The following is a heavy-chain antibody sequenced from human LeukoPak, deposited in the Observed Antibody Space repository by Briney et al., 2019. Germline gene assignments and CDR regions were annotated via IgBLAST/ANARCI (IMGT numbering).Heavy chain of an antibody. CDR1: GFTFSSYG. Sequence: GRSLRLSCAASGFTFSSYGMHWVRQAPGKGLEWVAVISYDGSNKYYADPVKGRFTISRDNSKNTLYLQMDSLRAEDTAVYYCATLVVPTSLNYYYYGMDVWGKGTTVTVSS. J-gene: IGHJ6*04. CDR2: ISYDGSNK. V-gene: IGHV3-30*03. D-gene: IGHD2-2*01. CDR3: ATLVVPTSLNYYYYGMDV.